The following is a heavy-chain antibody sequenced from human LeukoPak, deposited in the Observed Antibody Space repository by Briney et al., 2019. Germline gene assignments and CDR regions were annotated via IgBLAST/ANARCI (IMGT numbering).Heavy chain of an antibody. Sequence: GGSLRLSCAASGFTFSSYAMHWVRQAPGKGLEWVAVISYDGSNKYYADSVKGRFTISRDNSKNTLYLQMNSLRAEDTAVYYCARDYMTTVLLYYYYGMDVWGQGTTVTVSS. CDR2: ISYDGSNK. D-gene: IGHD4-17*01. CDR1: GFTFSSYA. CDR3: ARDYMTTVLLYYYYGMDV. V-gene: IGHV3-30*04. J-gene: IGHJ6*02.